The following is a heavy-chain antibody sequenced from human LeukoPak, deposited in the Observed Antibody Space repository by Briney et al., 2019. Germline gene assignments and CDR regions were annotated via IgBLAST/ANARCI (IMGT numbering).Heavy chain of an antibody. Sequence: PSETLSLTCAVYGDSFSGYYWSWIRQLPGKGLDWIGEINHSGRTNYNPSLKSRVTISVDTSKNQFSLKLTSVTAADTAVYYCARDVTIHYGSGSSNFDYWGQGTLVTVSS. CDR3: ARDVTIHYGSGSSNFDY. V-gene: IGHV4-34*01. J-gene: IGHJ4*02. CDR1: GDSFSGYY. CDR2: INHSGRT. D-gene: IGHD3-10*01.